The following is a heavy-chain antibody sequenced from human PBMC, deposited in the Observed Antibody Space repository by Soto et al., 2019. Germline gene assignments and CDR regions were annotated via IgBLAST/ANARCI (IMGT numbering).Heavy chain of an antibody. CDR1: GYTFTSYG. V-gene: IGHV1-18*01. J-gene: IGHJ5*02. CDR2: ISAYNGNT. CDR3: ARIRPVTTVTTPWFDP. D-gene: IGHD4-4*01. Sequence: ASVKVSCKASGYTFTSYGISWVRQAPGQGLEWMGWISAYNGNTNYAQKLQGRVTMTTDTSTSTAYMELRSLRSDDTAVYYCARIRPVTTVTTPWFDPWGQEPLFTVP.